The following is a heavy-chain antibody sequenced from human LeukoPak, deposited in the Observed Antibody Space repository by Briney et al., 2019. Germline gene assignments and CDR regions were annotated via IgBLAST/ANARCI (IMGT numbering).Heavy chain of an antibody. CDR3: ARGRTYYDFWSGYIPSWFDP. CDR2: IYYSGST. D-gene: IGHD3-3*01. V-gene: IGHV4-39*07. CDR1: GGSISSSSYY. J-gene: IGHJ5*02. Sequence: PSETLSLTCTVSGGSISSSSYYWGWIRQPPGKGLEWIGSIYYSGSTYYNPSLKSRVTISVDTSKNQFSLELSSVTAADTAVYYCARGRTYYDFWSGYIPSWFDPWGQGTLVTVSS.